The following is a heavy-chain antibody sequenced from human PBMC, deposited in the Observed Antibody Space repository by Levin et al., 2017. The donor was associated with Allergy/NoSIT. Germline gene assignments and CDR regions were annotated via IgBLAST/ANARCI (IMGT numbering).Heavy chain of an antibody. CDR3: AKGPRPRMDV. V-gene: IGHV3-30*18. CDR1: GFPFSRSF. J-gene: IGHJ6*03. CDR2: ISYDGDET. Sequence: PGGSLRLSCAASGFPFSRSFMHWVRQAPGKGLEWVTLISYDGDETLYADSVKGRFTIYRDNSKDTLYLQMSSLRPEDTAVYSCAKGPRPRMDVWGKGTTVIVSS.